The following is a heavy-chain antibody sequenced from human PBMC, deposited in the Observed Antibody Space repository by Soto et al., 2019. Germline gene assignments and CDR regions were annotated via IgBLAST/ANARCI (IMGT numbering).Heavy chain of an antibody. D-gene: IGHD3-9*01. CDR1: GGSFSGYY. J-gene: IGHJ5*02. CDR2: SNHSGST. V-gene: IGHV4-34*01. CDR3: ARRYFDWLSSWRSWFDP. Sequence: QVQLQQWGAGLLKPSETLSLTCAVYGGSFSGYYWSWIRQPPGKGLEWIGESNHSGSTNYNPSLKSRVTISVDTSKTQFSLKLSSVTAADTAVYYCARRYFDWLSSWRSWFDPWGQGTLVTVSS.